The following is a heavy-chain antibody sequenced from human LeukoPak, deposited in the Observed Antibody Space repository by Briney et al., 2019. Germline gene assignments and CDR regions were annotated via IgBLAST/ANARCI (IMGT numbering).Heavy chain of an antibody. D-gene: IGHD6-19*01. CDR2: IYSGGST. Sequence: GGSLRLSCAAPGFTVSSNYMSWVRQAPGKGLEWVSVIYSGGSTYYADSVKGRFTISRDNSKNTLYLQMNSLRAEDTAVYYCARERSSGMDYWGHETPVTVSS. J-gene: IGHJ4*03. CDR3: ARERSSGMDY. CDR1: GFTVSSNY. V-gene: IGHV3-66*01.